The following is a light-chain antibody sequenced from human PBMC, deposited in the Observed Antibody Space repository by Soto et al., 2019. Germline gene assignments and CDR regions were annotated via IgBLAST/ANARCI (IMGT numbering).Light chain of an antibody. V-gene: IGLV2-14*01. CDR1: SSDVGGYNY. Sequence: QSALTQPASVSGSPGQSITISCTGSSSDVGGYNYVSWYQQHPGKAPKLMIYEVTNRPSGISNRFSGSKSGNTASLTISGLQAEDEAHYYCSSFTISTLVVFGGGTQLTVL. CDR2: EVT. J-gene: IGLJ2*01. CDR3: SSFTISTLVV.